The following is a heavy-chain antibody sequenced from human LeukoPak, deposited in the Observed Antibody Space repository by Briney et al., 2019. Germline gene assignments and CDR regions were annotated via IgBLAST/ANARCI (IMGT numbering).Heavy chain of an antibody. Sequence: SDTLSLTCTVSGGSIGTYYWSWIRQPPGKGLEWIGYIYYSGSTNYNPSLKSRVTISVDTSKNQFSLKLSSVSAADTAVYYCARASHDIDYYDSSGYYQAPLDYWGQGTLVTVSS. D-gene: IGHD3-22*01. V-gene: IGHV4-59*07. J-gene: IGHJ4*02. CDR2: IYYSGST. CDR3: ARASHDIDYYDSSGYYQAPLDY. CDR1: GGSIGTYY.